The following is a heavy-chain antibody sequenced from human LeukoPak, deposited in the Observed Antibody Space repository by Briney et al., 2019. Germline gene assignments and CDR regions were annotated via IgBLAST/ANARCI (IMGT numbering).Heavy chain of an antibody. D-gene: IGHD5-18*01. V-gene: IGHV4-59*01. CDR1: GGSISNYY. CDR2: IYYSGST. Sequence: SETLSLTCTVSGGSISNYYWSWIRQPPGKGLEWIGYIYYSGSTNYNPSLKSRVTISVDMSKNQFSLKLTSVTAADTAVYYCARTTEGGYTYGYFYYYYMDVWGKGTTVTISS. J-gene: IGHJ6*03. CDR3: ARTTEGGYTYGYFYYYYMDV.